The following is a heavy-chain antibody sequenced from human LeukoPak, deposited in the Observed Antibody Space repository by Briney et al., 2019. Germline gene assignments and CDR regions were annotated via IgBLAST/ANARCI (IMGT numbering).Heavy chain of an antibody. CDR3: AHIGSGYSIDY. D-gene: IGHD3-22*01. CDR2: IYWTDDK. J-gene: IGHJ4*02. V-gene: IGHV2-5*01. Sequence: SGPTLVKPTQTLTLTCTFSGFSLSSSGVGVGWIRQPPGKALEWLALIYWTDDKRYSPSLKSRLTIARDTSKNQVILTMTNMDPVDTATYFCAHIGSGYSIDYWGQGTLVTVSS. CDR1: GFSLSSSGVG.